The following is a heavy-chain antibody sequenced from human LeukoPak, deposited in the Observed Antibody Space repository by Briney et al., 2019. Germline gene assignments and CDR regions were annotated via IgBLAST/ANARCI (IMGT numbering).Heavy chain of an antibody. CDR2: ISGSGGST. Sequence: PGGSLRLSCAASGFTFSSYAMSWVRQAPGKGLEWVSPISGSGGSTYYADSVKGRFTISRDNSKNTLYLQMNSLRAEDTAVYYCAKDGARIAVAAYYFDYWGQGTLVTVSS. CDR3: AKDGARIAVAAYYFDY. J-gene: IGHJ4*02. V-gene: IGHV3-23*01. CDR1: GFTFSSYA. D-gene: IGHD6-19*01.